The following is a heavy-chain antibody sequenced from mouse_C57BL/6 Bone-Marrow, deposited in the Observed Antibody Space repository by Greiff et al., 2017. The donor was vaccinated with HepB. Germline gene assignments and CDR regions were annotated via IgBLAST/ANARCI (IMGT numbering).Heavy chain of an antibody. Sequence: EVNVVESGGGLVKPGGSLKLSCAASGFTFSDYGMHWVRQAPEKGLEWVAYISSGSSTIYYADTVKGRFTISRDNAKNTLFLQMTSLRSEDTAMYYCARGYYGYRFAYWGQGTLVTVSA. CDR1: GFTFSDYG. CDR3: ARGYYGYRFAY. V-gene: IGHV5-17*01. D-gene: IGHD2-2*01. J-gene: IGHJ3*01. CDR2: ISSGSSTI.